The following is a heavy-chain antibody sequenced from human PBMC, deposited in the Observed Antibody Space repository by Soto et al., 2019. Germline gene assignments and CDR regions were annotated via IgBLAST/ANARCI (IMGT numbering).Heavy chain of an antibody. Sequence: SETLSLTCIVSGGSISSYYWSWIRQPPGKGLEWIGYISYSGNTNYNPSLKSRVTISVGMSRNQFSLKLRSVTAADTAVYYCARGWGFGESPIYYYYGMDVWGQGTTVTVSS. J-gene: IGHJ6*02. D-gene: IGHD3-10*01. CDR2: ISYSGNT. V-gene: IGHV4-59*01. CDR1: GGSISSYY. CDR3: ARGWGFGESPIYYYYGMDV.